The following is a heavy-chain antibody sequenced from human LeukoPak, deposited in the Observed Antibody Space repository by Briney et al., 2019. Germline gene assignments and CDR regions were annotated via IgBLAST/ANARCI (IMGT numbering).Heavy chain of an antibody. CDR3: ARSRLVVPAAPPDAFDI. Sequence: ASVKVSCKASGYTFTSYDINWVRQATGQGLEWMGWMNPNSGNTGYAQKFQGRVTITADESTSTAYMELSSLRSEDTAVYYCARSRLVVPAAPPDAFDIWGQGTMVTVSS. CDR2: MNPNSGNT. V-gene: IGHV1-8*01. CDR1: GYTFTSYD. D-gene: IGHD2-2*01. J-gene: IGHJ3*02.